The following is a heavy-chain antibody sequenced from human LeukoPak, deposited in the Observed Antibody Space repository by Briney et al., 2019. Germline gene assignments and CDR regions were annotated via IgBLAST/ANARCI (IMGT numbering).Heavy chain of an antibody. CDR1: GFTFSDSG. D-gene: IGHD6-13*01. Sequence: GGSLRLSCEASGFTFSDSGMNWVRQAPGKGLEWVSFIRYDGTNTYYADSVKGRFTISRDNSQNTLYLQMSSLTAEDTAVYYCAKDAGYIEYWGQGTLVTVSS. J-gene: IGHJ4*02. CDR3: AKDAGYIEY. CDR2: IRYDGTNT. V-gene: IGHV3-30*02.